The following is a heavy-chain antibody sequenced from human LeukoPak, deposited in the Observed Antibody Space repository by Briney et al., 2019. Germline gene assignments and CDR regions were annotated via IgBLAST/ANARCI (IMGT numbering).Heavy chain of an antibody. J-gene: IGHJ5*02. Sequence: SETLSLTCAVSGYSISSGYYWGWIRQPPGEGLEWIGRIYHSGSTYYNPSLKSRITRSVDTSKNQFSLKLSSVTAADTAVYYCARHVGYCTNGVCYWFDPWGQGTLVTVSS. CDR1: GYSISSGYY. D-gene: IGHD2-8*01. CDR3: ARHVGYCTNGVCYWFDP. CDR2: IYHSGST. V-gene: IGHV4-38-2*01.